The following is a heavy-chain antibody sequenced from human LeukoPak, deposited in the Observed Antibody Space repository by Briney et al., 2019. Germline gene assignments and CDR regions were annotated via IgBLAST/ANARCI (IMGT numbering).Heavy chain of an antibody. D-gene: IGHD3-10*01. Sequence: GGSLRLSCAASGFSFSSYAMSWVRQAPGKGLEWVSAICGSGGDTYYADSVKGRFTISRDNSKNTLYLQMNSLRAEDTAVYYCAKEWAELWFGESYRASSIDPWGQGTLVTVSS. CDR1: GFSFSSYA. J-gene: IGHJ5*02. CDR3: AKEWAELWFGESYRASSIDP. V-gene: IGHV3-23*01. CDR2: ICGSGGDT.